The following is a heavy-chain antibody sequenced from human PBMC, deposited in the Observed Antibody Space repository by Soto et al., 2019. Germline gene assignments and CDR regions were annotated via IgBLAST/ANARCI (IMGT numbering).Heavy chain of an antibody. CDR3: ARHAGSSPVWFDP. V-gene: IGHV4-59*08. Sequence: SETLSLTCTVSGDSISSYYWSWIRQPPGKGLEWIGYINYSGDTNCNPSLKSRVTISVDTSKNQFSLKLSSVTAADTAVYYCARHAGSSPVWFDPWGQGTLVTVSS. CDR1: GDSISSYY. CDR2: INYSGDT. J-gene: IGHJ5*02. D-gene: IGHD6-13*01.